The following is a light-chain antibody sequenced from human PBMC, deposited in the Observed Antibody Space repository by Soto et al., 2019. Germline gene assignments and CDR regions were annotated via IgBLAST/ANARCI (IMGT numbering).Light chain of an antibody. CDR2: DAF. CDR1: QDIKNF. V-gene: IGKV1-33*01. Sequence: DIQMTQSPSSLSASVGDSVTMTCQASQDIKNFLNWYQQKPGKAPKLLIYDAFKLDTGVPSRFSGSGSRTDFTFTISSLQPEDIATYCCQQYDSLPPTFGGGTKVEI. CDR3: QQYDSLPPT. J-gene: IGKJ4*01.